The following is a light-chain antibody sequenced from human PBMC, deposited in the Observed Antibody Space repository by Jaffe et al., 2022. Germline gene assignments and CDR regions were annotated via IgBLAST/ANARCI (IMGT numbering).Light chain of an antibody. V-gene: IGKV3-11*01. Sequence: IVLTQSPATLSLSPGERATLSCRASQSVSRFLTWYQQKPGQAPRLLIYDTSNRATGIPARFSGSGSGTDFTLTISSLEPEDFAVYYCQQRSNWPQYTFGQGTKLEIK. CDR3: QQRSNWPQYT. CDR2: DTS. J-gene: IGKJ2*01. CDR1: QSVSRF.